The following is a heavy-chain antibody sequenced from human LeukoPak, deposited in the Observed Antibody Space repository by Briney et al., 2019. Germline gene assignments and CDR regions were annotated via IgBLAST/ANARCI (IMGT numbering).Heavy chain of an antibody. CDR3: ARLGGNYWRYYFDY. Sequence: SETLSLTCTVSGDSISSSIYYWGWIRQPPGKGLEWIGSIYNSGSTYYNPSLKSQITMSVDTSKNQFSLKVSSVTATDTAVYYCARLGGNYWRYYFDYWGQGSLVTVSS. J-gene: IGHJ4*02. D-gene: IGHD1-26*01. V-gene: IGHV4-39*01. CDR2: IYNSGST. CDR1: GDSISSSIYY.